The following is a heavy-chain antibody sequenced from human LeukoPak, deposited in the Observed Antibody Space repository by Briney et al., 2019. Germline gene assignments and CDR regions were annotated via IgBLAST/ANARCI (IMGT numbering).Heavy chain of an antibody. CDR2: IIPIFGTA. CDR3: ARARGLQQLVVNWFDP. CDR1: GSIFSTYA. D-gene: IGHD6-13*01. J-gene: IGHJ5*02. Sequence: GASVKVSCKASGSIFSTYAISWVRQAPGQRLEWVGRIIPIFGTANYAQKYQGRVTITTDESTSTAYMELSSLRSEDTAVYYCARARGLQQLVVNWFDPWGQGTLVTVS. V-gene: IGHV1-69*05.